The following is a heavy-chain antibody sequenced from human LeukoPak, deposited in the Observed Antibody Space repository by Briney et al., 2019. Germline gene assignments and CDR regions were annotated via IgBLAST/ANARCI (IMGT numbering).Heavy chain of an antibody. CDR1: GFTFSSYA. Sequence: GGSLRLSCAASGFTFSSYAMGWVRQAPGKGLEWVSAISGSGGSTYYADSVKGRFTISRDNSKNTLYLQMNSLRAEDTAVYYCAKADYDFWSGYYVWGQGTLVTVSS. J-gene: IGHJ4*02. V-gene: IGHV3-23*01. CDR3: AKADYDFWSGYYV. CDR2: ISGSGGST. D-gene: IGHD3-3*01.